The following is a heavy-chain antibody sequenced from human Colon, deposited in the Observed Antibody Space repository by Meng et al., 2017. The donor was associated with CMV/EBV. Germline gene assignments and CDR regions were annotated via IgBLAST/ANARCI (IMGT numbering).Heavy chain of an antibody. CDR2: IFYTGTT. V-gene: IGHV4-39*07. Sequence: LRELGPGLLSPWETLSLLCNASGGSIRSSSYYWAWIRQPPGKGLEWIGSIFYTGTTYYKPSLKSRVTISVDTSKNQFSLKLSSVTAADTAVYYCIRETTGSSSSYWGQGTLVTVSS. D-gene: IGHD6-6*01. CDR1: GGSIRSSSYY. CDR3: IRETTGSSSSY. J-gene: IGHJ4*02.